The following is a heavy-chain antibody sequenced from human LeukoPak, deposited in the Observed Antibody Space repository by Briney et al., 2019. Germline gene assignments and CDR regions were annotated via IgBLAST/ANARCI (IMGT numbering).Heavy chain of an antibody. CDR3: ARAGIAVAAFYFDY. D-gene: IGHD6-19*01. V-gene: IGHV6-1*01. CDR2: TYYRSNWYN. Sequence: SQTLSLTCAISGDSVSSNSAAWNWIRQSPSRGLEWLGRTYYRSNWYNDYAVAVKSRITINPDTSKNQFFLQLNSVTPEDTAVYYCARAGIAVAAFYFDYWGQGTLVTVSS. J-gene: IGHJ4*02. CDR1: GDSVSSNSAA.